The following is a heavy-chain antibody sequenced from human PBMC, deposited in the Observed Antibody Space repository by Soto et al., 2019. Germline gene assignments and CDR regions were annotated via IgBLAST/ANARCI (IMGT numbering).Heavy chain of an antibody. CDR3: ARRHYDFWSGYARYGMDV. D-gene: IGHD3-3*01. J-gene: IGHJ6*02. Sequence: GESLKISCKGSGYSFTSYWIGWVRQMPGKGLEWMGIIYPGDSDTRYSPSFQGQVTISADKSISTAYLQWSSLKASDTAMYYCARRHYDFWSGYARYGMDVWGQGTRVTVSS. V-gene: IGHV5-51*01. CDR1: GYSFTSYW. CDR2: IYPGDSDT.